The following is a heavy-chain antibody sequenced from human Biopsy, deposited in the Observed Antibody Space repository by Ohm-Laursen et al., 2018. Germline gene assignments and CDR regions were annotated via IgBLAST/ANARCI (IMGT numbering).Heavy chain of an antibody. J-gene: IGHJ3*02. CDR2: VNPNSGAT. CDR1: GYTFTDYS. Sequence: ASVKVSCKPSGYTFTDYSLHWVRQAPGQGLEWMGWVNPNSGATNYAQKFQGRVTMTSDTSISTAYIELRRLISDDTAVYFCARDRMVTIITLVRADTFDIWGQGTLVSISS. D-gene: IGHD3-10*01. V-gene: IGHV1-2*02. CDR3: ARDRMVTIITLVRADTFDI.